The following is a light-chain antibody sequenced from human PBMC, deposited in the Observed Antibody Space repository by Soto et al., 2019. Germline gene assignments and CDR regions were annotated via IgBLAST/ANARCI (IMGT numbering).Light chain of an antibody. V-gene: IGKV3-20*01. Sequence: EIVLTQSPDTLSLSPGERATLSCRTSQSVSSNSLAWYQQKPGQAPRLLIYGASSRATSIPDRYSGSGSGTDFTLSISRLEPEDCAVYYCQLYGRSTMYTFGQGTRLEIK. J-gene: IGKJ2*01. CDR1: QSVSSNS. CDR3: QLYGRSTMYT. CDR2: GAS.